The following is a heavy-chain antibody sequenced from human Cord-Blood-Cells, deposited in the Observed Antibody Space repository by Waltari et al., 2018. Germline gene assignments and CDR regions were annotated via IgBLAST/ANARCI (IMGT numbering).Heavy chain of an antibody. J-gene: IGHJ4*02. Sequence: GHGLEWMGWSSADNGNTNYAQKLQGRVTMTTDTSTSTAYMERRSLRSDGTAVYYCARGPDDFGSGYEYDFDYWGQGTLVTVSS. CDR2: SSADNGNT. D-gene: IGHD3-3*01. V-gene: IGHV1-18*01. CDR3: ARGPDDFGSGYEYDFDY.